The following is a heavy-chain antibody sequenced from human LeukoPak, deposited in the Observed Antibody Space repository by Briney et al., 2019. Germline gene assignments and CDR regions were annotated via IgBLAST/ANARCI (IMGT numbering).Heavy chain of an antibody. Sequence: SETLSLTCAVYGGSFSGYYWSWIRQPPGKGLEWIGEINHSGSTNYNPSLKSRVTISVDTSKNQFSLKLSSVTAADTAVYYCARERVGITIFGVVIAHFDYWGQGTLVTVSS. CDR3: ARERVGITIFGVVIAHFDY. CDR1: GGSFSGYY. CDR2: INHSGST. J-gene: IGHJ4*02. D-gene: IGHD3-3*01. V-gene: IGHV4-34*01.